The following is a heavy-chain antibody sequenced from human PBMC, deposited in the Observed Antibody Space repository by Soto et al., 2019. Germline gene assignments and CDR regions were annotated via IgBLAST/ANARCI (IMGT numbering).Heavy chain of an antibody. J-gene: IGHJ4*02. CDR3: ARSVEMATGPDY. V-gene: IGHV1-46*01. CDR2: INPSGGST. Sequence: QVHLVQSGAEVKKPGASVKVSCKASGYTFTSYYMHWVRRAPGQGLEWMGIINPSGGSTSYAQKFQGRVTMTRDTSPSTVYMELSSLRSEDTAVYYCARSVEMATGPDYWGQGTLVTVSS. D-gene: IGHD2-21*01. CDR1: GYTFTSYY.